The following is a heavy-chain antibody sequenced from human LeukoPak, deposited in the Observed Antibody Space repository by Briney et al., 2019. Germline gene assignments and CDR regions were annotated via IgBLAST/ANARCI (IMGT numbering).Heavy chain of an antibody. Sequence: PSETMSLTCTVSGGSISSGCYYWSWIRQPAGKGLEWIGLIYTSGSTNYNPSLKSRVTISVDTSKNQFSLKLSSVTAADTAVYYCARGAADNWFDPWGQGTLVTVSS. D-gene: IGHD6-13*01. CDR2: IYTSGST. J-gene: IGHJ5*02. CDR3: ARGAADNWFDP. V-gene: IGHV4-61*02. CDR1: GGSISSGCYY.